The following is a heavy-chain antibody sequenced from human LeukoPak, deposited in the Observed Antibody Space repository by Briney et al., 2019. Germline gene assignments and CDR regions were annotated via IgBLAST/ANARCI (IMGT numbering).Heavy chain of an antibody. CDR3: ARDPYSSSADDAFDI. V-gene: IGHV1-18*01. CDR2: ISAYNGNT. Sequence: VASVKVSCKASGYTFTSYGISWVRQAPGQGLEWMGWISAYNGNTNYAQKLQGRVTMTTDTSTSTAYMELRSLRSDDTAVYCCARDPYSSSADDAFDIWGQGTMVTVSS. D-gene: IGHD6-6*01. J-gene: IGHJ3*02. CDR1: GYTFTSYG.